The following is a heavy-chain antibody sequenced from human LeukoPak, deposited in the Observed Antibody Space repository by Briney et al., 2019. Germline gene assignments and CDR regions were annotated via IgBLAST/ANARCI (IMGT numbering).Heavy chain of an antibody. J-gene: IGHJ4*02. V-gene: IGHV4-59*08. CDR1: GGSIGTYY. Sequence: PSETLSLTCSVSGGSIGTYYWTWIRQPPGKGLEWIGYIDYSGSTNYSPSLKSRVTISLDTSKNQLSLKLTSVTAADTAVYYCAMHTVIASSWSLDYWGQGTLVTVSS. CDR2: IDYSGST. CDR3: AMHTVIASSWSLDY. D-gene: IGHD6-13*01.